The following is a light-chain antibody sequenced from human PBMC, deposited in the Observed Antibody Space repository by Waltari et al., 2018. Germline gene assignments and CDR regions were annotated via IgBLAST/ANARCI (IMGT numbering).Light chain of an antibody. V-gene: IGKV3-11*01. J-gene: IGKJ4*01. CDR1: QSVRSY. CDR3: QQRSNWPLT. Sequence: EIVLTQSPATLSLSPGERATLSCRASQSVRSYLAWFQQKRGQAPRLLIYDASNGATGIPARFSGSGSGTDFTLTISSLEPEDFAVYYCQQRSNWPLTFGGGTKVEIK. CDR2: DAS.